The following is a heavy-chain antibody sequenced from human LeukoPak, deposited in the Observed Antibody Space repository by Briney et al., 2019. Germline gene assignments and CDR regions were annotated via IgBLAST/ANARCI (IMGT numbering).Heavy chain of an antibody. CDR2: FSGSGGSA. Sequence: GGSLRLSCAASGFTFSSYAMSWVRQVPGKGLEWVSAFSGSGGSAYYADSVKGRFTISRDNSKNTLYLQMNSLRAEDTAVYYCAKSGYNRFDYWGQGTLVTVSS. CDR1: GFTFSSYA. V-gene: IGHV3-23*01. D-gene: IGHD5-24*01. J-gene: IGHJ4*02. CDR3: AKSGYNRFDY.